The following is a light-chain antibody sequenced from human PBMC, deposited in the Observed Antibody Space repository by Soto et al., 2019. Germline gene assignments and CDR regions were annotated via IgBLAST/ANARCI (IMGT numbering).Light chain of an antibody. CDR3: HQYNTYLWT. V-gene: IGKV1-5*03. CDR1: QSIGSW. Sequence: DIQMTQSPSTLSASVGDRVIIVCRASQSIGSWLAWYQQKPGKAPKLLIYKASSLESGVPSRFSGSGSGTEFTLTIRSLQPDDFATYYCHQYNTYLWTFGQGTQLDIK. CDR2: KAS. J-gene: IGKJ1*01.